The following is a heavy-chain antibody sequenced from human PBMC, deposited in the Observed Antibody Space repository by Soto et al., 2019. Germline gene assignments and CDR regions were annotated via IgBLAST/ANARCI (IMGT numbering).Heavy chain of an antibody. CDR3: AREGAEWGLTYGAYCSGMDV. V-gene: IGHV3-21*01. D-gene: IGHD1-26*01. CDR1: GFTFSYYT. J-gene: IGHJ6*02. CDR2: ISSSGSYI. Sequence: EVQLVESGGGLVKPGGSLRLSCAATGFTFSYYTMNWVRQAPGKGLEWVSSISSSGSYIYYADSVKGRFTISRDNAKNSPYLQMNSLRDEDTAVYYCAREGAEWGLTYGAYCSGMDVWGQGTTVTVSS.